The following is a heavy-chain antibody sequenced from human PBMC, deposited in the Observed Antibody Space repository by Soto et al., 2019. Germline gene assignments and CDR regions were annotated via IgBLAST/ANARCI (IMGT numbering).Heavy chain of an antibody. CDR3: ARGGYCSSTSCPAYYMDV. CDR1: GGTFSSYT. D-gene: IGHD2-2*01. Sequence: KVSCKASGGTFSSYTISWVRQAPGQGLEWMGRIIPILGIANYAQKFQGRVTITADKSTSTAYMELSSLRSEDTAVYYCARGGYCSSTSCPAYYMDVWGKGTTVTVSS. CDR2: IIPILGIA. V-gene: IGHV1-69*02. J-gene: IGHJ6*03.